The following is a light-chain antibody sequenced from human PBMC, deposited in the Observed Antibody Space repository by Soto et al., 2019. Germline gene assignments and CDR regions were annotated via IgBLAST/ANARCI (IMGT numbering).Light chain of an antibody. CDR3: QHRSNWPFT. V-gene: IGKV3-11*01. Sequence: EIVLTQSPATLSLSPGERATLSCRASQSVNNYLAWYQQKPGQAPRLLIYDASNRATGIPARFSGSGSGTDFTLTIRSLEPEDFAVYYCQHRSNWPFTVGPGTKVDIK. CDR1: QSVNNY. CDR2: DAS. J-gene: IGKJ3*01.